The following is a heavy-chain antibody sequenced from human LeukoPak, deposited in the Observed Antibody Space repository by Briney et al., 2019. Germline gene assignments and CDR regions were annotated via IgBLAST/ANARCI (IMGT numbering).Heavy chain of an antibody. CDR1: GFTFSSYS. CDR2: ISSSSSTI. D-gene: IGHD3-9*01. V-gene: IGHV3-48*04. J-gene: IGHJ4*02. CDR3: AGSILTGYPNFDY. Sequence: GGSLRLSCAASGFTFSSYSMNWVRQAPGKGLEWVSYISSSSSTIYYADSVEGRFTISRDNAKNSLYLQMNSLRAEDTAVYYCAGSILTGYPNFDYWGQGTLVTVSS.